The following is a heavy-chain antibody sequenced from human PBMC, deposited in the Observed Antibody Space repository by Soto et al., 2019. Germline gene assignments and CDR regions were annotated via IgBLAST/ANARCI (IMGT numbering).Heavy chain of an antibody. J-gene: IGHJ4*02. CDR2: ISYDGNIK. D-gene: IGHD4-17*01. CDR1: AFSFSHYA. CDR3: AGVRHGDNGYQFFDY. Sequence: GGSLRLSCGASAFSFSHYAMHWVRQAPGKGLECVAVISYDGNIKRYADSVKGRFTISRDNSENTLYLQMNSLRPEDTAIYYCAGVRHGDNGYQFFDYWGQGTLVTVYS. V-gene: IGHV3-30-3*01.